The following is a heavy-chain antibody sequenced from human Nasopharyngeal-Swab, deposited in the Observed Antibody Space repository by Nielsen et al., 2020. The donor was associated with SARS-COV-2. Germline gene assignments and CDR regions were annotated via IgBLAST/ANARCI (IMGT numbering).Heavy chain of an antibody. D-gene: IGHD2-2*01. CDR1: GGSSSSGSYY. CDR3: ARGRVVPAASRYGMDV. CDR2: IYTSGST. Sequence: SETLSLTCTVSGGSSSSGSYYWSWIRQPAGKGLEWIGRIYTSGSTNYNPSLKSRVTISVDTSKNQFSLKLSSVTAADTAVYYCARGRVVPAASRYGMDVWGQGTTVTVSS. J-gene: IGHJ6*02. V-gene: IGHV4-61*02.